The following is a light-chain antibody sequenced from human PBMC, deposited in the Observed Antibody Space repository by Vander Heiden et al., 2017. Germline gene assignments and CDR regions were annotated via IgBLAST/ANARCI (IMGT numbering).Light chain of an antibody. Sequence: SLMLPPPSESAATGPRVTISCSGSSSNIEPNSVNWYQQLPGTAPKLLIYANSQRPSGVPDRFSGSKSGTSASLAIRGLQSADEADYYCAVWDDSLNGWVFGGGTKLTVL. CDR2: ANS. CDR1: SSNIEPNS. J-gene: IGLJ3*02. CDR3: AVWDDSLNGWV. V-gene: IGLV1-44*01.